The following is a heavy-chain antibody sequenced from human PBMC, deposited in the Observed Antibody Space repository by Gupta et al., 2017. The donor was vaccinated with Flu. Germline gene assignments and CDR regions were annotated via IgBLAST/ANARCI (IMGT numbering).Heavy chain of an antibody. J-gene: IGHJ3*02. Sequence: QVQLQESGPGLVKPSETLSLTCTVSGGSISSYYWSWIRQPAGKGLEWIGRIYTSGSTNYNPSLKRRVTMSVDTSKNQFALKLSSVTAAETAVYYCARASDYDFWSGYYNAFDIWGQGTMVTVSS. D-gene: IGHD3-3*01. CDR1: GGSISSYY. CDR2: IYTSGST. CDR3: ARASDYDFWSGYYNAFDI. V-gene: IGHV4-4*07.